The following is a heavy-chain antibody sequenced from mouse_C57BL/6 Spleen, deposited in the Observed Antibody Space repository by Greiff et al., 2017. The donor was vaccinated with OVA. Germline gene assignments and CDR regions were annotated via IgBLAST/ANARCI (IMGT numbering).Heavy chain of an antibody. CDR3: ARGGIYYDYGFAY. CDR2: ISYSGST. Sequence: EVKLMESGPGMVKPSQSLSLTCTVTGYSITSGYDWHWIRHFPGNKLEWMGYISYSGSTNYNPSLKSRISITHDTSKNHFFLKLNSVTTEDTATYYCARGGIYYDYGFAYWGQGTLVTVSA. V-gene: IGHV3-1*01. CDR1: GYSITSGYD. J-gene: IGHJ3*01. D-gene: IGHD2-4*01.